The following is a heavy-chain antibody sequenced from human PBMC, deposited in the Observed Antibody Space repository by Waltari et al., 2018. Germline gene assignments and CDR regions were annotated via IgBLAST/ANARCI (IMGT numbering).Heavy chain of an antibody. CDR3: ARDRGYQDY. V-gene: IGHV4-59*01. CDR2: SYSSGST. Sequence: QVQLQESGPGLVKPSETLSLTCTVSGGSISSYYWSWIRQPPGKGLEWIGYSYSSGSTNYNPSLKSRVIISVDTSKNQFSLKVRSMTAADTAVYYCARDRGYQDYWGQGT. CDR1: GGSISSYY. D-gene: IGHD3-10*01. J-gene: IGHJ4*02.